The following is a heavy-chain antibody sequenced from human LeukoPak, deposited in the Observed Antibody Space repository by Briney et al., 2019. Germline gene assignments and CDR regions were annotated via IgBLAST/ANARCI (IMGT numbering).Heavy chain of an antibody. CDR2: INHSGST. V-gene: IGHV4-34*01. J-gene: IGHJ4*02. CDR1: GGSFSGYY. Sequence: SETLSLTCAVYGGSFSGYYWSWIRQPPGKGLEWIGEINHSGSTNYNPSLKSRVTISVDTSKNQFSLKLSSVTAADTAVYYCARHPILGYGGNQPLGYWGQGTLVTVSS. CDR3: ARHPILGYGGNQPLGY. D-gene: IGHD4-23*01.